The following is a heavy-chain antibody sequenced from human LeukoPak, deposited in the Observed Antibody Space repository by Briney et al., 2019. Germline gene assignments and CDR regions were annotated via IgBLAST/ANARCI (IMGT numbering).Heavy chain of an antibody. Sequence: GGSLRLSCRTSGFTFSTHSMNWVRQAPGKGLEWVASSRSYSGDIYYADSVKGRFTISRDNAKNPLYLQMNSLRADDTAIYYCARAKDMDWGQGTLVTVSS. CDR2: SRSYSGDI. V-gene: IGHV3-21*01. J-gene: IGHJ4*02. CDR1: GFTFSTHS. CDR3: ARAKDMD.